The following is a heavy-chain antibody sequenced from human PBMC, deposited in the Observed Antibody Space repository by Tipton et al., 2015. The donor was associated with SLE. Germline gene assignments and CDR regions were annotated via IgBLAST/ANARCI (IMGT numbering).Heavy chain of an antibody. CDR3: ARGHSSSWSFDY. Sequence: GLVKPSETLSLTCAVYGGSFSGYYWSWIRQPPGKGLEWIGEINHSGSTNYNPSLKSRVTISVDTSKNQFPLKLSSVTAADTAVYYCARGHSSSWSFDYWGQGTLVTVSS. CDR2: INHSGST. D-gene: IGHD6-13*01. V-gene: IGHV4-34*01. J-gene: IGHJ4*02. CDR1: GGSFSGYY.